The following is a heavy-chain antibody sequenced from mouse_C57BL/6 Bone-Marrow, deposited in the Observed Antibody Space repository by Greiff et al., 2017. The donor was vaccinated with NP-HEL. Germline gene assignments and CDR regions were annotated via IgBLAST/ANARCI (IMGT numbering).Heavy chain of an antibody. J-gene: IGHJ2*01. CDR1: GYTITDYE. Sequence: QVQLQQSGAELVRPGASVTLSCKASGYTITDYEMHWVKQTPVHGLEWIGAIDPETGGTAYNQKFKGKAILTADKSSSTAYMELRSLTSEDSAVYYCTRWGYGSSPNQPNFDYWGQGTTLTVSS. CDR2: IDPETGGT. D-gene: IGHD1-1*01. CDR3: TRWGYGSSPNQPNFDY. V-gene: IGHV1-15*01.